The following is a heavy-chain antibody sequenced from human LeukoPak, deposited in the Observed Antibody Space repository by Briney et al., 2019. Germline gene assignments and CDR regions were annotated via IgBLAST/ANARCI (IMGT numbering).Heavy chain of an antibody. D-gene: IGHD2-2*01. CDR3: TTDYRIVVVPAARDAFDI. CDR1: GFTFSNAW. CDR2: IKSKTDGGTT. Sequence: GGTLRLSCAASGFTFSNAWMCWVRQAPGKGLGWVGRIKSKTDGGTTDNAAPVKGRFIISSDDSNHLSHKQMNSLKTEDSAVYYGTTDYRIVVVPAARDAFDIWGQGTMVTVSS. V-gene: IGHV3-15*01. J-gene: IGHJ3*02.